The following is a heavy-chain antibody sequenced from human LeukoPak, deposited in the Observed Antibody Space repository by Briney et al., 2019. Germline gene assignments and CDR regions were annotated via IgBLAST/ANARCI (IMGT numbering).Heavy chain of an antibody. V-gene: IGHV1-46*03. Sequence: ASVKVSCKASGYTSTSYYMHWVRQAPGQGLEWMGIINPSGGSTSYAQKFQGRVTMTRDTSTSTVYMELSSLRSEDTAVYYCATITGGAFDIWAKGQWSPSLQ. D-gene: IGHD3-3*01. CDR3: ATITGGAFDI. CDR1: GYTSTSYY. J-gene: IGHJ3*02. CDR2: INPSGGST.